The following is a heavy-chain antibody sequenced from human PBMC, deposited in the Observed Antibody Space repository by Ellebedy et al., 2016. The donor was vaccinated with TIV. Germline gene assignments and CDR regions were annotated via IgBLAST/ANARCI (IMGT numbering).Heavy chain of an antibody. Sequence: SVKVSXXASGFTFFSSAVQWVRQARGQRLEWIGWIVVGSGDAVYAQNFQERVTITRDMSTTTAYMELSGLRSEDTAVYYCAADCGVRAFFEGWGQGTLVTVPS. CDR2: IVVGSGDA. CDR3: AADCGVRAFFEG. CDR1: GFTFFSSA. D-gene: IGHD2-21*01. J-gene: IGHJ4*02. V-gene: IGHV1-58*01.